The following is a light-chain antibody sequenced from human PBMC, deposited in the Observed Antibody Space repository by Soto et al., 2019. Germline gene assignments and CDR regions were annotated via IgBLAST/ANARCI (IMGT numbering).Light chain of an antibody. CDR2: SND. V-gene: IGLV1-44*01. Sequence: QSVRTQSPSASGTPGQRVTMSCSGSTSNIGSKTVNWYRQLPGTAPKLLIYSNDQRPSGVPDRFSGSKSGTSASLAISGLQSEDEADYYCAAWDASLNGYVFGTGTKVTVL. CDR3: AAWDASLNGYV. CDR1: TSNIGSKT. J-gene: IGLJ1*01.